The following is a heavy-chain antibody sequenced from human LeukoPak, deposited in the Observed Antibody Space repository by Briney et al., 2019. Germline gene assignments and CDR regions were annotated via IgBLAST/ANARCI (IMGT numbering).Heavy chain of an antibody. CDR3: ARDPMTTVVGEGGFDY. Sequence: PSETLSLTCTVSGGSISSYYWSWIRQPPGKGLEWIGYIYYSGSGSTNYNPSLKSRVTISVDTSKNQFSLKLSSVTAADTAVYYCARDPMTTVVGEGGFDYWGQGTLVTVSS. CDR2: IYYSGSGST. V-gene: IGHV4-59*01. J-gene: IGHJ4*02. CDR1: GGSISSYY. D-gene: IGHD4-23*01.